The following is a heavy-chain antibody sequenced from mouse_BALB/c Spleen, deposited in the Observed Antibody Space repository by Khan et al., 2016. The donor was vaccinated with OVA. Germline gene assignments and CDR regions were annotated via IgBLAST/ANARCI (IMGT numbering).Heavy chain of an antibody. CDR3: ARSYDGAWFAY. D-gene: IGHD1-1*01. V-gene: IGHV1-77*01. J-gene: IGHJ3*01. CDR1: GYTFTDYV. CDR2: IYPGSGST. Sequence: QVQLQQSGPELVKPGTSVKMSCKASGYTFTDYVISWVKQRTGQGLEWIGEIYPGSGSTYYNGTFKGKATLTADKSSNTAYLQLSSLTSEDSAVYFCARSYDGAWFAYWGQGTLVTVSA.